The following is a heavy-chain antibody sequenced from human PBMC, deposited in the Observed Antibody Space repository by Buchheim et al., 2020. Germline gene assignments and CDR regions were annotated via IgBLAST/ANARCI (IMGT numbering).Heavy chain of an antibody. CDR2: VSDEGSDQ. Sequence: QVQLVESGGGVVQPGRSLSLSCAASGFTVRSYGIHWVRQAPGKGLDWVAVVSDEGSDQYYADSVKGRFTISRDDSKHTLYLQMNSLRPEDTAVYYCAKEYSSGDWYFDLWGRGTL. D-gene: IGHD6-25*01. CDR3: AKEYSSGDWYFDL. CDR1: GFTVRSYG. V-gene: IGHV3-30*18. J-gene: IGHJ2*01.